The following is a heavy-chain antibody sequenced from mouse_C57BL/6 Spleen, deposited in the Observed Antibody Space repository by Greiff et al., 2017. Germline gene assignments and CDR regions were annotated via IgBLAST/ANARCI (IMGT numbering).Heavy chain of an antibody. J-gene: IGHJ2*01. Sequence: EVKLQESGGGLVQPGGSLSLSCAASGFTFTDYYMSWVRQPPGKALEWLGFIRNKANGYTTEYSASVKGRFTISRDNSQSILYLQMNALRAEDSATYYCARSSSVPGFFDYWGQGTTLTVSS. D-gene: IGHD3-1*01. CDR3: ARSSSVPGFFDY. CDR1: GFTFTDYY. V-gene: IGHV7-3*01. CDR2: IRNKANGYTT.